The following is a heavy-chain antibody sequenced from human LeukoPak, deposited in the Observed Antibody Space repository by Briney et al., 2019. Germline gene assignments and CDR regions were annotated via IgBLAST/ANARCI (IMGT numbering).Heavy chain of an antibody. V-gene: IGHV4-31*03. D-gene: IGHD4/OR15-4a*01. CDR1: GGSISSGNYY. CDR2: IYYSGTT. J-gene: IGHJ6*02. Sequence: SETLSLTCTVSGGSISSGNYYWNWIRQHPGKGLEWIGSIYYSGTTYYNPSLKSRVIISVDTSKNQFSLKLSSVTAADTAVYYCARDRGRRLSAYGLDVWGQGTTVTVSS. CDR3: ARDRGRRLSAYGLDV.